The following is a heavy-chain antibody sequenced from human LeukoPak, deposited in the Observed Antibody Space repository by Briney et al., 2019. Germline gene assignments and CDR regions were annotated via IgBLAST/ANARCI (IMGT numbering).Heavy chain of an antibody. D-gene: IGHD6-13*01. CDR3: ARAGIAAGLYYFDY. V-gene: IGHV1-18*01. CDR2: ISAYNGDT. J-gene: IGHJ4*02. Sequence: ASVKVSCKASGHTFTSYGISWVRKAPGQGVEWMGWISAYNGDTNYAQKLQGRVTMTTDTSTSTAYMELRSLRSDDTAVYYCARAGIAAGLYYFDYWGQGTLVTVSS. CDR1: GHTFTSYG.